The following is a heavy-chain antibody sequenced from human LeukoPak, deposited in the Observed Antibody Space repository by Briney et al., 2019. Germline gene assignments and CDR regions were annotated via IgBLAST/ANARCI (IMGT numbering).Heavy chain of an antibody. CDR3: AFCSSTSCLVSFDY. V-gene: IGHV1-18*01. J-gene: IGHJ4*02. CDR1: GYTFTSYG. D-gene: IGHD2-2*01. Sequence: ASVKVSCKASGYTFTSYGISWVRQAPGQGLEWMGWISAYNGHTNYAQKFQGRVTMTTDTSTTTAYMELRSLRSDDTAVYYCAFCSSTSCLVSFDYWGQGTLVTVSS. CDR2: ISAYNGHT.